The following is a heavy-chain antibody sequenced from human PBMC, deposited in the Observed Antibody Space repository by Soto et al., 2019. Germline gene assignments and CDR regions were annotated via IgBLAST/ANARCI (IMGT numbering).Heavy chain of an antibody. J-gene: IGHJ2*01. CDR2: ISGSGGST. Sequence: EVQLLESGGGLVQPGGSLRLSCAASGFTFSSYAMNWVRQAPGKGLEWVSVISGSGGSTYYADSVKGRFTISRDNSKNTLYLQMNSLRAKDTAVYYCAKRTTGWYFDLWGRGTLVTVSS. CDR3: AKRTTGWYFDL. V-gene: IGHV3-23*01. CDR1: GFTFSSYA.